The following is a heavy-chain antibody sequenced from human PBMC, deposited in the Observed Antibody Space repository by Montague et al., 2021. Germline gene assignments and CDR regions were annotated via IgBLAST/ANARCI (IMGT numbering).Heavy chain of an antibody. CDR3: ARGRGVSSGIGQLDP. V-gene: IGHV3-23*01. D-gene: IGHD3-22*01. J-gene: IGHJ5*02. Sequence: YLSLSCSASGSTFSNYGMSWVRQAPGKGLGWVSSITGSGATTYYADSVKGRFTISRDNSENTLYLQMNNLRAEDTALYYCARGRGVSSGIGQLDPWGQGTLVTVSS. CDR1: GSTFSNYG. CDR2: ITGSGATT.